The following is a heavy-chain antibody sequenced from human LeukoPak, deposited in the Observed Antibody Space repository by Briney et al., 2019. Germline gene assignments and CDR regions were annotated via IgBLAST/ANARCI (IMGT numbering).Heavy chain of an antibody. Sequence: PSETLSLTCTVSGGSITYYYWSWIRQPPGMGLEWIGYSHYSGTTNYNPSLKSRVTISVDTSKNQFSLRMTSVTAADTAVYYCARLSGTTWRDWFDPWGQGTLVTVSS. CDR1: GGSITYYY. CDR2: SHYSGTT. D-gene: IGHD1-14*01. CDR3: ARLSGTTWRDWFDP. J-gene: IGHJ5*02. V-gene: IGHV4-59*08.